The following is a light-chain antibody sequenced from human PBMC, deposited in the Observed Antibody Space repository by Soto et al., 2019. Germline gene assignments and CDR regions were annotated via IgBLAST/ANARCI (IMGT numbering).Light chain of an antibody. CDR1: QSISTS. CDR3: QQNYMDPRT. V-gene: IGKV1-39*01. J-gene: IGKJ5*01. Sequence: DIQMTQSPSSLSASVGNRVTITCRASQSISTSLTWYQKKPGKAPNLLIYDASRVQTGVPARFSGSGVGTDFTLSISSVQPEDFATYFCQQNYMDPRTFGQGTQLEI. CDR2: DAS.